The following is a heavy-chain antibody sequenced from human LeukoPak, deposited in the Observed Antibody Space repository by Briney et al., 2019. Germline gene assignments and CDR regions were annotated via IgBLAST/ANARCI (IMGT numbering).Heavy chain of an antibody. J-gene: IGHJ4*02. CDR1: GFTFSSYA. D-gene: IGHD3-22*01. CDR3: AKEWKDSSGYYYYFDY. CDR2: ISGSGGST. V-gene: IGHV3-23*01. Sequence: GGSLRLSCAASGFTFSSYAMSWVRQARGKGLEGVSAISGSGGSTYYADSVKGRFTISRDNSKNTLYLQMNSLRAEDTAVYYCAKEWKDSSGYYYYFDYWGRGTLVTVSS.